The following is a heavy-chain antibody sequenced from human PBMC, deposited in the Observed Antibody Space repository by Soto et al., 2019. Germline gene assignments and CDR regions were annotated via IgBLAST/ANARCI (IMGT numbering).Heavy chain of an antibody. CDR1: GFTVSSNY. D-gene: IGHD3-10*01. V-gene: IGHV3-66*01. CDR3: ARFFPWFGDDHNWFDF. Sequence: GGSLRLSCAASGFTVSSNYMSWVRQAPGKGLEWVSVIYSGGSTYYADSVKGRFTISRDNSKNTLYLQMNSLRAEDTAVYYCARFFPWFGDDHNWFDFWGQGTXVTVSS. CDR2: IYSGGST. J-gene: IGHJ5*01.